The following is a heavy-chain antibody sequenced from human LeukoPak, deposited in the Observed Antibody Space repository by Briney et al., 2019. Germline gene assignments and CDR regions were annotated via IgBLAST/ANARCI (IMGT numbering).Heavy chain of an antibody. D-gene: IGHD3-9*01. CDR2: ISGYNGNT. CDR1: AYKFTNYF. CDR3: ARVDLLTGYYFFDY. J-gene: IGHJ4*02. V-gene: IGHV1-18*01. Sequence: ASVTVSCKSSAYKFTNYFITWVRQAPGQGLEWMGWISGYNGNTNYAQKFQGRVTITTDTSTSTAYMELRSLRSDETAVYYCARVDLLTGYYFFDYWGQGTLVTVSS.